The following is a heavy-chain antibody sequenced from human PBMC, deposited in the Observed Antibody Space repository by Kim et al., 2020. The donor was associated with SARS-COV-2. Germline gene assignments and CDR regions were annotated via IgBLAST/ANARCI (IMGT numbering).Heavy chain of an antibody. Sequence: GGSLRLSCAASGFTFSSYAMHWVRQAPGKGLEWVAVISYDGSKKYNADSVKGRFTISRDNSKNTLYLQMNSLRAEDTAVYYCARSRGRFVYTETNHWGQGTLVTVSS. J-gene: IGHJ5*02. V-gene: IGHV3-30*04. CDR2: ISYDGSKK. D-gene: IGHD1-7*01. CDR1: GFTFSSYA. CDR3: ARSRGRFVYTETNH.